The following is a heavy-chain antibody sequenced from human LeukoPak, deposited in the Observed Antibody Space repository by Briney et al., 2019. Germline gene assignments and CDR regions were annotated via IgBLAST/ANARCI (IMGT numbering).Heavy chain of an antibody. CDR3: ARAMAPLFDY. V-gene: IGHV3-7*04. J-gene: IGHJ4*02. CDR1: GFTFSTYW. CDR2: IKQDGSEK. D-gene: IGHD3-10*01. Sequence: GGSLRLSCAASGFTFSTYWMSWVPQAPGKGLEWVANIKQDGSEKYNVDSVKGRFTISRDNAKNSLYLQMNSLRAEDTAVYYCARAMAPLFDYWGQGTLVTVSS.